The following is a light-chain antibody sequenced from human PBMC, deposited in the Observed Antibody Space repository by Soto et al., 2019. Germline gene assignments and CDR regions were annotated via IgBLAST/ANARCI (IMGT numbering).Light chain of an antibody. J-gene: IGKJ5*01. V-gene: IGKV3-15*01. CDR2: DTS. Sequence: VMTQSPATLSVSPGERATLSCRASQSVSSYLAWYQQKPGQAPRLLIYDTSTRATGIPARFSGSGSGTEFTLTISSLQSEDFAVYYCQQYNNWPPITLGQGTRLEIK. CDR3: QQYNNWPPIT. CDR1: QSVSSY.